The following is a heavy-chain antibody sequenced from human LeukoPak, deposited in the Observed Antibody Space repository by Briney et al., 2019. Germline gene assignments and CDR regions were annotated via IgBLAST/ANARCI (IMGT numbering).Heavy chain of an antibody. CDR2: IFSIGSR. Sequence: PSETLSLTCSVSGFSITTGYYRGWSRHPAGEGLEWTATIFSIGSRYFNPSLKSRVTISVDTSKNKLSLKMSSVTAADTALYYCARVIDVAAAGYFDSWGQGTQVTVSS. CDR3: ARVIDVAAAGYFDS. CDR1: GFSITTGYY. D-gene: IGHD6-13*01. J-gene: IGHJ4*02. V-gene: IGHV4-38-2*02.